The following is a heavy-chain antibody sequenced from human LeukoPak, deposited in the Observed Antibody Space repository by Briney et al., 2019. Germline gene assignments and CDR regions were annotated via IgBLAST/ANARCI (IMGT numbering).Heavy chain of an antibody. Sequence: SETLSLTCTVSGGSISSSSYCWGWIRQPPGKGLEWIGSIYYSGSTYYNPSLKSRVTISVDTSKNQFSPRLSSVTAADTAVYYCARSRIMFGGAIDNDYWGQATLVTVSS. J-gene: IGHJ4*02. D-gene: IGHD3-16*02. CDR3: ARSRIMFGGAIDNDY. V-gene: IGHV4-39*01. CDR1: GGSISSSSYC. CDR2: IYYSGST.